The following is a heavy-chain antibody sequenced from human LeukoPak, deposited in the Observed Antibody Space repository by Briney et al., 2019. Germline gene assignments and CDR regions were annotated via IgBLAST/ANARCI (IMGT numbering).Heavy chain of an antibody. CDR3: AKDRVVRGVTPNWFDP. Sequence: GGSLRLSCAASGFAFSSYAMSWVRQAPGKGLEWVSATSGSGGSTYYADSVKGRFTISRDNSKNTLYLQMNSLRAEDTAVYYCAKDRVVRGVTPNWFDPWGQGTLVTVSS. CDR2: TSGSGGST. CDR1: GFAFSSYA. D-gene: IGHD3-10*01. J-gene: IGHJ5*02. V-gene: IGHV3-23*01.